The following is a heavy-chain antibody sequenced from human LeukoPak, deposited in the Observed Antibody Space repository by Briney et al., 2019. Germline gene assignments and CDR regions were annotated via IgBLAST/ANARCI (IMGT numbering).Heavy chain of an antibody. Sequence: SETLSLTCTVSGGSIRSSSYYWGWIRQPPGKGLEWIGSIYYSGSTYYNPSLKSRVTISVDTSKNQFSLKLSSVTAADTAVYYCARDAVLRDYDFWSGYGIDYFDYWGQGTLVTVSS. CDR3: ARDAVLRDYDFWSGYGIDYFDY. D-gene: IGHD3-3*01. CDR2: IYYSGST. V-gene: IGHV4-39*07. J-gene: IGHJ4*02. CDR1: GGSIRSSSYY.